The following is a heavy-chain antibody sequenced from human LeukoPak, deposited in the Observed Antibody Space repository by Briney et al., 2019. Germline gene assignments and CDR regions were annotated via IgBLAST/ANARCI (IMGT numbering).Heavy chain of an antibody. Sequence: GRSLRLSCAASEFTFKKYTMTWVRQAPGKGLDWVSSISSSGHFKYYADSLKGRFTVSRDNAKNLLFLEMNSLRAEDTAVYYCARAVMPSAIEEAFDIWGQGTLVTVSS. D-gene: IGHD2-2*01. CDR3: ARAVMPSAIEEAFDI. CDR2: ISSSGHFK. V-gene: IGHV3-21*01. J-gene: IGHJ3*02. CDR1: EFTFKKYT.